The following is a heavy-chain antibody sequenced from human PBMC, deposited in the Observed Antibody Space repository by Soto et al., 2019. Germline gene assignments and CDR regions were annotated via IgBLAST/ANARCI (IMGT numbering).Heavy chain of an antibody. Sequence: QLQLQESGPGLVKPSETLSLTCSVSGDSINSDKYYWGWIRQPPGKGLEWIGSIYYRGNTYYNPSLQTRVTISLDKYKSQFSLKLNCVTAADSAVYFCARLEGLATISYYFDFWGQGALVTVSS. J-gene: IGHJ4*02. CDR2: IYYRGNT. V-gene: IGHV4-39*01. CDR3: ARLEGLATISYYFDF. D-gene: IGHD3-9*01. CDR1: GDSINSDKYY.